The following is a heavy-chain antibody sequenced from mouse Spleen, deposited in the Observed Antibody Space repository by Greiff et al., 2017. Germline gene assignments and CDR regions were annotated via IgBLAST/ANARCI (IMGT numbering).Heavy chain of an antibody. CDR3: ARGGAYHGGFAY. CDR1: GYTFTSYW. D-gene: IGHD3-1*01. V-gene: IGHV1-55*01. Sequence: QVQLQQPGAELVKPGASVKMSCKASGYTFTSYWITWVKQRPGQGLEWIGDIYPGSGSTNYNEKFKSKATLTVDTSSSTAYMQLSSLTSEDSAVYYCARGGAYHGGFAYWGQGTLVTVSA. CDR2: IYPGSGST. J-gene: IGHJ3*01.